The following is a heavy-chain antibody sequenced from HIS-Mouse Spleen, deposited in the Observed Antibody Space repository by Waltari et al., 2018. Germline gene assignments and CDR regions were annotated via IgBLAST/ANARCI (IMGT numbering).Heavy chain of an antibody. V-gene: IGHV4-39*07. Sequence: QLQLQESGPGLVKPSETLSLTCAVSGGSISSRSYSWGWLRQPPGKGLEWMGRIYYSGSTYYNPSLKSRVTISVDTSKNQFSLKLSSVTAADTAVYYCAREIPYSSSWYDWYFDLWGRGTLVTVSS. J-gene: IGHJ2*01. CDR1: GGSISSRSYS. CDR3: AREIPYSSSWYDWYFDL. CDR2: IYYSGST. D-gene: IGHD6-13*01.